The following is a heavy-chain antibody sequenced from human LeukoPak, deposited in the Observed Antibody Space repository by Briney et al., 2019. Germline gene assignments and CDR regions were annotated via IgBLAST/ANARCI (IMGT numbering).Heavy chain of an antibody. CDR1: GYTFTSNY. D-gene: IGHD1-26*01. CDR3: AREAGAFDY. Sequence: ASVKVSCKTSGYTFTSNYMDWMRQAPGQGLEWMGVINPNDGSRTYAQKFQGRVTLTRDTSTTTVHMELSSLTSDDTAVYYCAREAGAFDYWGQGTLVTVSS. CDR2: INPNDGSR. V-gene: IGHV1-46*01. J-gene: IGHJ4*02.